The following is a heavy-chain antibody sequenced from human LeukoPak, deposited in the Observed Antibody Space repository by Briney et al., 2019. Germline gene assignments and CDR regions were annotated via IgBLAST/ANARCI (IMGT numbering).Heavy chain of an antibody. J-gene: IGHJ6*03. D-gene: IGHD3-10*01. Sequence: SETLSLTCTVSGASLARDMYHWGWVRQSPGKGLEWLGTIYYDGSTFYSPSFKSRVTISINASKKQLSLNLASVTAADTAMYYCARRISSYYYMDVWGKGTTVTVSS. V-gene: IGHV4-39*01. CDR3: ARRISSYYYMDV. CDR1: GASLARDMYH. CDR2: IYYDGST.